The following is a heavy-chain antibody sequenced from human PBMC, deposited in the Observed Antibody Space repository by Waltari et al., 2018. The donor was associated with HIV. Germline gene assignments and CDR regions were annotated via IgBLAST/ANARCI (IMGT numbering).Heavy chain of an antibody. CDR2: IYTSENV. V-gene: IGHV4-4*07. Sequence: QVQLQESGPGLVRPSETLSLTCTVSGGSINSHYWSWIRQPAGKGLEWIGHIYTSENVNYNPSLKSRVNMSVDMSNNQFSLNLTSVTAADTAVYYCARDGVWSSMLDSFDMWGQGTAVVVSS. CDR3: ARDGVWSSMLDSFDM. J-gene: IGHJ3*02. CDR1: GGSINSHY. D-gene: IGHD2-21*01.